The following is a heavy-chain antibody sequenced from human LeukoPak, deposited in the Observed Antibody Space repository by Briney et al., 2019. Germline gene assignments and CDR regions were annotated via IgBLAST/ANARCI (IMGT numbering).Heavy chain of an antibody. J-gene: IGHJ3*02. CDR1: GGSFSGYY. D-gene: IGHD3-3*01. Sequence: PSETLSLTCAVYGGSFSGYYWSWIRQPPGKGLEWIGEINHSGSTNYNPSLKSRVTISVDTSKNQFSLKLSSVTAAATAVYYCARGERFLEWLSANDAFDIWGQGTMVTVYS. CDR3: ARGERFLEWLSANDAFDI. V-gene: IGHV4-34*01. CDR2: INHSGST.